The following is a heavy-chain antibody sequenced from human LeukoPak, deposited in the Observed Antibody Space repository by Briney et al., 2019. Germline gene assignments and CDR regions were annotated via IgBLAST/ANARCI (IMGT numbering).Heavy chain of an antibody. CDR3: AKGRKDFDTXLGXFDS. CDR1: GFTFSSYS. Sequence: GGSLRLSCAASGFTFSSYSMNWVRQAPGKGLEWVSSIXXSSXYIXYADSVKGRFTISRDNAKNSLYLQMNSLRAEDTAVYYXAKGRKDFDTXLGXFDSWGQGILVTVSS. CDR2: IXXSSXYI. J-gene: IGHJ4*02. V-gene: IGHV3-21*01. D-gene: IGHD3-9*01.